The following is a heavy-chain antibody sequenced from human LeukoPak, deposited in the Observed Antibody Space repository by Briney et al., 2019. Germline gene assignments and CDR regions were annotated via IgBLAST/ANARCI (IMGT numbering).Heavy chain of an antibody. CDR2: INWNGGSA. V-gene: IGHV3-20*04. D-gene: IGHD4-17*01. Sequence: GGSLRLSCAASGFTFDDYGMSWVRQAPGKGLEWVSGINWNGGSAGYADSVKGRFTISRDNAKNSLYLQMNSLRAEDTALYYCARDPNKAYGDQFDYWGQGTLVTVSS. CDR1: GFTFDDYG. J-gene: IGHJ4*02. CDR3: ARDPNKAYGDQFDY.